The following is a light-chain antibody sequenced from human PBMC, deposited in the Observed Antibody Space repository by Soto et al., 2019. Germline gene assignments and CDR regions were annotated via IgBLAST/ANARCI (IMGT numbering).Light chain of an antibody. CDR2: DVT. CDR1: SSDIGAYNY. Sequence: QSVLTQPASVSGSPGQSITISCTGTSSDIGAYNYVSWYQQHPGKAPKLIIYDVTNRPAGISIRFSASKYGNTASLTISVLQAEDEADYYCCSYKSSSTLYVFGTGTKVTVL. J-gene: IGLJ1*01. V-gene: IGLV2-14*03. CDR3: CSYKSSSTLYV.